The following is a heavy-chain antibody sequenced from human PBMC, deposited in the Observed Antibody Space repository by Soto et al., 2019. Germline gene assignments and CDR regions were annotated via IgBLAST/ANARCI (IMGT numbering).Heavy chain of an antibody. CDR1: GYTFANYA. D-gene: IGHD3-16*01. J-gene: IGHJ6*02. V-gene: IGHV1-3*01. CDR3: ARDLSGWGFTNGHFGVDV. CDR2: INAGNVNT. Sequence: QVRLVQSGTAVKKPGASVMVSCKATGYTFANYAIHWVRQAPGQDFEWMGWINAGNVNTRNSQKFQGRVTFTSDTSATTAPMEVGSLRFEDTAVYYCARDLSGWGFTNGHFGVDVWGQGTTVIVSS.